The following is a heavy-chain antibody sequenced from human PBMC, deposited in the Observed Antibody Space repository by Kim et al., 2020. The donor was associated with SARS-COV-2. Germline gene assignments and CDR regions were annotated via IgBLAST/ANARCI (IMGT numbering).Heavy chain of an antibody. Sequence: SWHGGFTISRDNAKTTLYLQMNSLRAEDTAVYYCARGGRPAQSPAIHFVYWGQGTLVTVSS. D-gene: IGHD3-16*01. V-gene: IGHV3-74*01. J-gene: IGHJ4*02. CDR3: ARGGRPAQSPAIHFVY.